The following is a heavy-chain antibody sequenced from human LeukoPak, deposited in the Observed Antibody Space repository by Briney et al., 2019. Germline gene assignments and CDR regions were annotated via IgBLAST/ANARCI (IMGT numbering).Heavy chain of an antibody. D-gene: IGHD2-15*01. V-gene: IGHV6-1*01. CDR2: TYYRSKWYT. CDR3: ARDGWPAFDY. J-gene: IGHJ4*02. Sequence: SQTLSLTCAISGDSVSANTAARNWVRQSPSRGLEWLGRTYYRSKWYTDYAVSVKSRITINPDTSKNQFSLQLNSVTPEDTAVYFCARDGWPAFDYWGQGTLVTVSS. CDR1: GDSVSANTAA.